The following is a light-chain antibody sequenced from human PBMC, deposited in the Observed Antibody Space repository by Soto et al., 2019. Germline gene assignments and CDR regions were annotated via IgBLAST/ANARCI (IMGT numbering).Light chain of an antibody. J-gene: IGKJ2*01. CDR1: QSVSSTY. V-gene: IGKV3-20*01. CDR3: QQYGSSSYT. Sequence: EIVLTQSPGTLSLSPGERATLSCRASQSVSSTYLAWYQQNPGQAPRLLIYGASSRATGIPDRFSGSGSGTDFTLTIRRLEPEDFAVYFCQQYGSSSYTLGQGTKLEIK. CDR2: GAS.